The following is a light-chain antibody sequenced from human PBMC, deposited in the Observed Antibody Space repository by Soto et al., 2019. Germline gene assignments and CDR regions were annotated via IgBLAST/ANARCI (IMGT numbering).Light chain of an antibody. CDR1: QSISSY. V-gene: IGKV1-39*01. CDR3: QQSYSTPV. CDR2: AAS. J-gene: IGKJ2*01. Sequence: DIQMTQSPSSLSASVGDRVTITCRASQSISSYLNWYQQKPGKAPKLLIYAASSLQSGVPSRFSGSGSGTDFTLTISSLQPEDFATYYCQQSYSTPVFGQGIKLEMK.